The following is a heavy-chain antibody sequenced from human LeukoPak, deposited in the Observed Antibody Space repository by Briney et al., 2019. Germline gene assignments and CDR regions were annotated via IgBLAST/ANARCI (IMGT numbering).Heavy chain of an antibody. CDR2: IKQDGSEK. J-gene: IGHJ4*02. CDR3: GREWAVDF. V-gene: IGHV3-7*01. CDR1: GFTLSKHW. Sequence: RSGGSLRLSCEASGFTLSKHWMTWVRQAPGKGLECVAIIKQDGSEKYYVNSVKGRFTISRDNAKNSLYLQMNSLRVEDTAVYYCGREWAVDFWGQGTLVTVSS.